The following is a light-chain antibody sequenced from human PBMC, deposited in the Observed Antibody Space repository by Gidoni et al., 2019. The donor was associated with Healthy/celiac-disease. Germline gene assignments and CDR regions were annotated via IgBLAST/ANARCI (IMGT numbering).Light chain of an antibody. V-gene: IGKV3-11*01. Sequence: EIVLTQSPSTLSLSPGERATISCRASQSVSSYLAWYQQKPGQAPRLLIYDASNRATGIPARFSGSGSGKDFTLTISSLEPEDFAVYYCQQRSNWPPITVGQGTRLEIK. CDR1: QSVSSY. J-gene: IGKJ5*01. CDR2: DAS. CDR3: QQRSNWPPIT.